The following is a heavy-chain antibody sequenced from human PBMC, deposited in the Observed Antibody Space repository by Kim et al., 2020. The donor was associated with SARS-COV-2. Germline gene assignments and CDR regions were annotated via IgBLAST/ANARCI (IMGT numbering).Heavy chain of an antibody. Sequence: ADSVKGRFTISRDNSKNTLYLQMNSLRAEDTAVYYCARDRKFNGGNHFDYWGQGTLVTVSS. V-gene: IGHV3-33*01. CDR3: ARDRKFNGGNHFDY. J-gene: IGHJ4*02. D-gene: IGHD2-15*01.